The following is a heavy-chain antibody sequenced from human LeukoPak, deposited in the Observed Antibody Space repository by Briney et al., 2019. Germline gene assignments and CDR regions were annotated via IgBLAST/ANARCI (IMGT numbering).Heavy chain of an antibody. V-gene: IGHV3-74*03. D-gene: IGHD6-19*01. CDR1: GCTFSNYW. CDR3: AKPVAGTGYFDY. J-gene: IGHJ4*02. Sequence: AGSLRLSCAASGCTFSNYWMHWVRQSPGKGLVWVSRINGDGSLTENADSVKGRFTISSDNGKNTLYLQMNSLRAEDTAVYYCAKPVAGTGYFDYWGQGTLVTVSS. CDR2: INGDGSLT.